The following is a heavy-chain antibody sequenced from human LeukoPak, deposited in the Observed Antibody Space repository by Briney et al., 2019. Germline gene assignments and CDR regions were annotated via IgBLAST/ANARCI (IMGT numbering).Heavy chain of an antibody. J-gene: IGHJ4*02. CDR3: ARDNSGLDY. Sequence: PGRSLRLSCAASGFTFSSYGMHWVRQAPGEGQEWVAVIWYDGSNKYYADSVKGRFTISRDNSKNTLYLQMNSLRAEDTAVYYCARDNSGLDYWGQGTLVTVSS. D-gene: IGHD5-12*01. V-gene: IGHV3-33*01. CDR2: IWYDGSNK. CDR1: GFTFSSYG.